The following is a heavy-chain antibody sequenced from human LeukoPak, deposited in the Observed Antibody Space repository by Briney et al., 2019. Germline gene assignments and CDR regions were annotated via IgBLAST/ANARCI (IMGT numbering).Heavy chain of an antibody. CDR1: GGSISGSSYY. V-gene: IGHV4-39*01. CDR2: IYYSGRT. CDR3: ARQDYDFRGGYFDY. Sequence: SETLSLTCTVSGGSISGSSYYWGWIRQPPGKGLEWIGSIYYSGRTYYNPSLKSRVITALDTSKNQFSLRLSSVTATDTAVYYCARQDYDFRGGYFDYWGQGTLVTVSS. J-gene: IGHJ4*02. D-gene: IGHD3-3*01.